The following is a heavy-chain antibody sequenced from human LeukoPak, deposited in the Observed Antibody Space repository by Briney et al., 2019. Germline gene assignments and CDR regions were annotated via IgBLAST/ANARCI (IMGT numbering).Heavy chain of an antibody. CDR1: GFTFSTYS. J-gene: IGHJ4*02. CDR2: INNSGKYI. Sequence: GGSLRLSCAASGFTFSTYSLSWVRQAPGKGLEWVASINNSGKYIYYADSVKGRFTISRDDAKNSLYLQMSSLRAGGTAVYYCARDGGGFVGYQLQVYYFDYWGQGTLVTVSS. CDR3: ARDGGGFVGYQLQVYYFDY. V-gene: IGHV3-21*01. D-gene: IGHD2-2*01.